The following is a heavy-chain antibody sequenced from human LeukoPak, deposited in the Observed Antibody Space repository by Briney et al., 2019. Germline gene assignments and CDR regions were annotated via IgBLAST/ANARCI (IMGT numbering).Heavy chain of an antibody. J-gene: IGHJ3*02. D-gene: IGHD3-16*01. CDR2: INPNSGGT. CDR3: ARVRAVGDAFDI. V-gene: IGHV1-2*06. Sequence: ASVKVSCKASGYTFTGYYMHWVRQAPGQGLEWMGRINPNSGGTNYAQKFQGRVTMTRDTSISTAYMELSRLRSDDTAVYYCARVRAVGDAFDIWGQGTMVTASS. CDR1: GYTFTGYY.